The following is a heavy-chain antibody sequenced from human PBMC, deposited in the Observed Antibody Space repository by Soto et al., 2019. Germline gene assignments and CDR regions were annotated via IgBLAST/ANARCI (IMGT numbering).Heavy chain of an antibody. CDR2: IYWDDDK. J-gene: IGHJ4*02. CDR1: GFSLYTSGVG. CDR3: AHREGANAEFDF. V-gene: IGHV2-5*02. Sequence: QITLKESGPTLVKPTQTVTLTCSFSGFSLYTSGVGVGWIRQPPGKALEWLGLIYWDDDKRYSSSLKSRVTIAKDASKNQVFLTLTNMDPVDTGTYYCAHREGANAEFDFWGQGTLVTVSS. D-gene: IGHD2-15*01.